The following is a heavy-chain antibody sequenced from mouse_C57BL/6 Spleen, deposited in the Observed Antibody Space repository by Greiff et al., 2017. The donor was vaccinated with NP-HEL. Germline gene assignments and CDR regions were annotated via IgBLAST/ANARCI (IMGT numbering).Heavy chain of an antibody. Sequence: QVQLQQSGPELVKPGASVKLSCKASGYTFTSYDINWVKQRPGQGLEWIGWIYPGGGSTKYNEKFKGKATLTVDTSSSTAYMELHSLTSEDSAVYFCARGGCAYWGQGTLVTVSS. CDR1: GYTFTSYD. CDR2: IYPGGGST. D-gene: IGHD1-1*02. CDR3: ARGGCAY. V-gene: IGHV1-85*01. J-gene: IGHJ3*01.